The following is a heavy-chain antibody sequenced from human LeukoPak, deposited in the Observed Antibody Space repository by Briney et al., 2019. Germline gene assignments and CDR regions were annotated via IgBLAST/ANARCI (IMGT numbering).Heavy chain of an antibody. V-gene: IGHV4-4*07. Sequence: SETLSLTCTVSGGSISSYYWSWIRQPAGKGLEWIGRIYTSGSTNYNPSLKSRVTISVDTSKNQFSLKLSSVTAADTAVYYCARDLHTYYDFWSGYQSGYFDYWGQGTLVTVSS. CDR3: ARDLHTYYDFWSGYQSGYFDY. CDR2: IYTSGST. J-gene: IGHJ4*02. D-gene: IGHD3-3*01. CDR1: GGSISSYY.